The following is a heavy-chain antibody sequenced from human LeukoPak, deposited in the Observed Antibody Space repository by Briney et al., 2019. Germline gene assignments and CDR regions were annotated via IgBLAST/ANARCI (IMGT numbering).Heavy chain of an antibody. V-gene: IGHV3-23*01. CDR3: GKDRPNYYDSSGHYYRRNGDY. J-gene: IGHJ4*02. CDR2: ISGNGGIT. D-gene: IGHD3-22*01. CDR1: GFTFSNYW. Sequence: PGGSLRLSCAASGFTFSNYWMHWVRQAPGKGLEWVSSISGNGGITYYTESVKGRFTVSRDNSESTLYLQMNSLRVEDTAIYYCGKDRPNYYDSSGHYYRRNGDYWGQGTLVTVSS.